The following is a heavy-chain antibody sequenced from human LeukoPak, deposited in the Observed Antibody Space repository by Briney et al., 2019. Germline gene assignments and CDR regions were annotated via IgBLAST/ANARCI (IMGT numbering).Heavy chain of an antibody. CDR3: ARHGGVWGSYRYNYFDY. CDR1: GYSFTSYW. Sequence: GESLKISCKGSGYSFTSYWIGWVRQMPGKGLEWMGIIYPGDSDTRYSPSFQGQVTISADKSISTAYLQWSSLKASDTAMYYCARHGGVWGSYRYNYFDYWGQGTLVTVSS. D-gene: IGHD3-16*02. J-gene: IGHJ4*02. V-gene: IGHV5-51*01. CDR2: IYPGDSDT.